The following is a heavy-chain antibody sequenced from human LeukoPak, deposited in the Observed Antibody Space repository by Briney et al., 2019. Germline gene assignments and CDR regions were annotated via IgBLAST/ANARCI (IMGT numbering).Heavy chain of an antibody. Sequence: GASVTVSCKASGDSSRTNAIVWLRQAPGQRPEWMGWISAGSGNTKYSQTFQDRLTLTRDTAASTVYMDLSSLRPEDTAVYFCARERDDDPFDIWGQGTLVIVPS. D-gene: IGHD1-1*01. J-gene: IGHJ3*02. V-gene: IGHV1-3*01. CDR2: ISAGSGNT. CDR1: GDSSRTNA. CDR3: ARERDDDPFDI.